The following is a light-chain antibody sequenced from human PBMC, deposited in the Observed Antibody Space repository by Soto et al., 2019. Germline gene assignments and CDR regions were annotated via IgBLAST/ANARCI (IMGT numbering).Light chain of an antibody. CDR1: SSDVGDYNS. Sequence: QSVRTEPASVSGSPGQSITISCTGTSSDVGDYNSVSWYQQHPGKAPKLMIYEVSNRPSGVSNRFSGSKSGNTASLTISGLQAEDAADYYCSSYTSSSTYVFGTGTKVTVL. J-gene: IGLJ1*01. CDR2: EVS. V-gene: IGLV2-14*01. CDR3: SSYTSSSTYV.